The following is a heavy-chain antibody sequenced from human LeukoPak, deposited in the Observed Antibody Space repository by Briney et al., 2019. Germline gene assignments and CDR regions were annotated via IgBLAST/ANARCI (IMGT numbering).Heavy chain of an antibody. CDR2: INPDGSDT. Sequence: GGSLRLSCEASGFTFSSYWMGWVRQAPGKGLEWVANINPDGSDTYYVDSVKGRFTISRDNAKKSMFLQMNSLRAEEMAFYYCVRWGVEAGMDSWGQGTLVTVSS. CDR3: VRWGVEAGMDS. V-gene: IGHV3-7*01. CDR1: GFTFSSYW. D-gene: IGHD6-19*01. J-gene: IGHJ4*02.